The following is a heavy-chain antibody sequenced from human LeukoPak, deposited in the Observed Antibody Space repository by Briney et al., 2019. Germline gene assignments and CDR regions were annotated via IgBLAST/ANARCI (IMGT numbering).Heavy chain of an antibody. V-gene: IGHV4-59*01. CDR2: IYYSGST. CDR3: ARYNTLGGGFTAVDY. CDR1: GSSITNYY. D-gene: IGHD3-10*01. J-gene: IGHJ4*02. Sequence: SETLSLTCSVSGSSITNYYWSWIRRSPGKGLEWIEYIYYSGSTNYNPSLKSRVTISVDTSKNQFSLKLSSVTAADTAVYYCARYNTLGGGFTAVDYCGQGTLVTVSS.